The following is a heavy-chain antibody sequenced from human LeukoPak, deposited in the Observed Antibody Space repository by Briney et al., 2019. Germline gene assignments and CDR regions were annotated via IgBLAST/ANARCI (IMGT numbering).Heavy chain of an antibody. V-gene: IGHV1-69*13. CDR2: ITPIFGTA. J-gene: IGHJ3*02. CDR1: GGTFSSYA. Sequence: SVKVSCKASGGTFSSYAISWVRQAPGQGLEWMGGITPIFGTANYAQKFQGRVTITADESTSTAYMELSSLRSEDTAVYYCARDEASRSAFDIWGQGTMVTVSS. D-gene: IGHD2-2*01. CDR3: ARDEASRSAFDI.